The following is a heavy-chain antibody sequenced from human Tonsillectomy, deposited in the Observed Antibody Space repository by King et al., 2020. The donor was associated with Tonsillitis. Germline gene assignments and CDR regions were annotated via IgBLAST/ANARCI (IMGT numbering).Heavy chain of an antibody. J-gene: IGHJ4*02. V-gene: IGHV3-21*01. Sequence: VQLVESGGGLVKPGGSLRLSCAASGFTFSSYSMNWVRQAPGKGLEWVSSISSSSSYIYYADSVKGRFTISRDNAKNSLYLQMNSLRAEDTAVYYCARDSSSSWFFSPSSGYWGQGTLVTVSS. CDR1: GFTFSSYS. CDR2: ISSSSSYI. D-gene: IGHD6-13*01. CDR3: ARDSSSSWFFSPSSGY.